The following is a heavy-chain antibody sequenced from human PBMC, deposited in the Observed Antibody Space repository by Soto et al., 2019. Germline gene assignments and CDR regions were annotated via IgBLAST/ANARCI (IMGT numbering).Heavy chain of an antibody. CDR2: IRSKPNNYAT. CDR1: GFTFSGSA. Sequence: EVQLVESGGGLVQPGESLRLSCAASGFTFSGSAMHWVRQAPGKGLEWVGRIRSKPNNYATAYAASVKGRFSISRDDSKNTAYLQVNGLKTEDTAVYYCSGGQNDYNYYYYYPMDVWGRGTTVIVSS. V-gene: IGHV3-73*02. CDR3: SGGQNDYNYYYYYPMDV. D-gene: IGHD4-4*01. J-gene: IGHJ6*02.